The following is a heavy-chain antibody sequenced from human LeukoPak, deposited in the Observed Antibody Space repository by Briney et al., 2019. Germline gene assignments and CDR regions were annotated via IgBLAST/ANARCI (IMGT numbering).Heavy chain of an antibody. D-gene: IGHD3-10*01. CDR2: ITDNGGRT. CDR1: GFTLSRDT. CDR3: VKDLSATYSSDD. Sequence: GGSLRLSCSASGFTLSRDTVHWVRQAPGKGLEYVSSITDNGGRTWYADSVKGRFTISRDNSKNTVYLQMSSLRAEDTAVYYYVKDLSATYSSDDWGQGTLVSVSS. V-gene: IGHV3-64D*06. J-gene: IGHJ4*02.